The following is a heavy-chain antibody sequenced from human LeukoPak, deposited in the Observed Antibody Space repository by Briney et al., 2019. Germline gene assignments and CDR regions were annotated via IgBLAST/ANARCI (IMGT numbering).Heavy chain of an antibody. CDR2: IKQDGSEK. Sequence: GGSLRLSCAASGFTFSSYWMSWVRQAPGKGLEWVANIKQDGSEKYYVASVKGRFTISRDNAENSLYLQMDSLRAEDTAVYYCARGEYYGSGTREFDYWGQGTLVTVSS. CDR3: ARGEYYGSGTREFDY. CDR1: GFTFSSYW. D-gene: IGHD3-10*01. J-gene: IGHJ4*02. V-gene: IGHV3-7*03.